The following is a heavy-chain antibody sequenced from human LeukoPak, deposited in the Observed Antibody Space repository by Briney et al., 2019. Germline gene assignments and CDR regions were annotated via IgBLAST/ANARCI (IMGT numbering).Heavy chain of an antibody. Sequence: PSETLSLTCTVSGGSISGYHWSWIWQPPGKGLEWLGYIYYSGSSNYNPSLKSRVTISADTSKNQFSLKLSSVTAADTAVYYCARVPRSYYYYYYMDVWGKGTTVTVSS. CDR3: ARVPRSYYYYYYMDV. CDR2: IYYSGSS. V-gene: IGHV4-59*01. J-gene: IGHJ6*03. CDR1: GGSISGYH.